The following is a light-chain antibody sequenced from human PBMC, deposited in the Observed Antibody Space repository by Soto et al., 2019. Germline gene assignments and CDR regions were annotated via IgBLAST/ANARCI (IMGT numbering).Light chain of an antibody. V-gene: IGLV2-14*01. CDR3: YSYTSSGTYV. CDR2: EVN. Sequence: QSVLTQPASVSGSPGQSITISCTGTSSDVGGYNYVSWYQQHPGKAPKLMIYEVNSRPSGVSTRFSGSKSGNTASLTISGLQAEDEADYYCYSYTSSGTYVFGTGTKLTVL. CDR1: SSDVGGYNY. J-gene: IGLJ1*01.